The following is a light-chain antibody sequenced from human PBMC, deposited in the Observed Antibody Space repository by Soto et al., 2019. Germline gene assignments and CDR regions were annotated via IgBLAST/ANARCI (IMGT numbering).Light chain of an antibody. Sequence: QSALTQPRSVSGSPGQSVTISCTGTSSDVGGYNYVSWYPPHPGKAPKLMIYDVSKRPSGVPDRFSGSKSGNTASLTISGLQDEDEADYFCCSYAGSYSYVFGTGTKVTVL. J-gene: IGLJ1*01. CDR1: SSDVGGYNY. CDR3: CSYAGSYSYV. V-gene: IGLV2-11*01. CDR2: DVS.